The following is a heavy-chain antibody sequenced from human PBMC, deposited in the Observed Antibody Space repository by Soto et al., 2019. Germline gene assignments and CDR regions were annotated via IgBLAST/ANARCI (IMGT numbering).Heavy chain of an antibody. CDR2: IYHSGST. Sequence: QLQLQESGSGLVKHSQTLSLTCAVSGGSISSGGYSWSWIRQPPGKGLEWIGYIYHSGSTYYNPSIKSRFTISVDRFKNQFSLKLSSVTAADTAVYYCARDPHYYGNRYFDLWGRGTLVTFSS. CDR1: GGSISSGGYS. D-gene: IGHD3-10*01. V-gene: IGHV4-30-2*01. CDR3: ARDPHYYGNRYFDL. J-gene: IGHJ2*01.